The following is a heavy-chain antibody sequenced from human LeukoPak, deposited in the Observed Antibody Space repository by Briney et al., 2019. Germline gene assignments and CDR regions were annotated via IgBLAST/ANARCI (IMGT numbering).Heavy chain of an antibody. CDR1: GFTFNIFE. CDR2: ISASGNAI. D-gene: IGHD4-17*01. CDR3: ARDPSYGALDY. Sequence: PGGSLRLSCAASGFTFNIFEMNWVRQAPGKGLEWVSYISASGNAICYADSVKGRFTISRDNAKNSLYLQMSSLRTEDTAVYYCARDPSYGALDYWGQGTLVTVSS. V-gene: IGHV3-48*03. J-gene: IGHJ4*02.